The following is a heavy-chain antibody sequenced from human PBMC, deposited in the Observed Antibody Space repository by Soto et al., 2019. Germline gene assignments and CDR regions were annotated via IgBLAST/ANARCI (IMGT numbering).Heavy chain of an antibody. V-gene: IGHV3-7*01. D-gene: IGHD6-25*01. Sequence: GGSLRLSCAASGFTFSSYWMSWVRQAPGKGLEWVANIKQDGSEKYYVDSVKGRFTISRDNAKNSLYLQMNSLRVEDTAVYYCARDYASGYYYYYYGMDVWGQGSTVTVSS. CDR3: ARDYASGYYYYYYGMDV. J-gene: IGHJ6*02. CDR1: GFTFSSYW. CDR2: IKQDGSEK.